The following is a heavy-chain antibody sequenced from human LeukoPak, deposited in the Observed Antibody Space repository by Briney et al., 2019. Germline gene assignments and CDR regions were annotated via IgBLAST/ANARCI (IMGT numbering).Heavy chain of an antibody. J-gene: IGHJ4*02. D-gene: IGHD6-6*01. CDR2: ISAYNGDT. Sequence: ASVKVSCKASGYTFTSYGISWVRQAPGQGLEWMGWISAYNGDTNYAQKVQGRVTMTTDTSTSTAYMELRSLRSDDTAVYYCARDWDYSSSSDCFDYWGQGTLVTVSS. V-gene: IGHV1-18*01. CDR3: ARDWDYSSSSDCFDY. CDR1: GYTFTSYG.